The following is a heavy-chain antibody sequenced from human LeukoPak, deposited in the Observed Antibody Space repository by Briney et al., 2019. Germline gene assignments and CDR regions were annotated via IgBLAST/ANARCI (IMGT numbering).Heavy chain of an antibody. CDR2: MNWNGDNT. J-gene: IGHJ4*02. D-gene: IGHD6-13*01. CDR3: ESGSSSWKDY. CDR1: GFTFSSYE. Sequence: GGSLILSCAASGFTFSSYEMNWVRQAPGKGLEWVSGMNWNGDNTGYADSVKGRFTISRDNAKNSLYLQMNSLRAEDTALYYCESGSSSWKDYWGQGTLVTVSS. V-gene: IGHV3-20*04.